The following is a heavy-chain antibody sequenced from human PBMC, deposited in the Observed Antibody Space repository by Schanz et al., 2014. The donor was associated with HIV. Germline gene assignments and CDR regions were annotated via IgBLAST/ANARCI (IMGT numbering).Heavy chain of an antibody. CDR2: ISAYNGKT. CDR3: ARGARYGMDV. CDR1: GYIFTSNG. V-gene: IGHV1-18*01. Sequence: QVQLVQSGAEVKKPGASVKVSCKASGYIFTSNGISWVRQAPGQGLEWMGWISAYNGKTNYARKVQGRVTRTTHTSTTPAYMELRSLRSDDTAVYYCARGARYGMDVWGQGTTVTVSS. J-gene: IGHJ6*02.